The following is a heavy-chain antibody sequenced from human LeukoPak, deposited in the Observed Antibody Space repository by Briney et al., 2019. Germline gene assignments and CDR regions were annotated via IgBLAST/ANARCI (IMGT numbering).Heavy chain of an antibody. V-gene: IGHV1-18*01. CDR3: ARDTHRSGDCYDY. D-gene: IGHD2-15*01. CDR2: ISAYSGNT. J-gene: IGHJ4*02. CDR1: GYTFTSYG. Sequence: ASVKVSCKASGYTFTSYGISWVRQAPGQGLEWMGWISAYSGNTIYVQKLQDRVTMTTDTSTSTAYMELRSLRSDDTAVYYCARDTHRSGDCYDYWGQGTLVTVSS.